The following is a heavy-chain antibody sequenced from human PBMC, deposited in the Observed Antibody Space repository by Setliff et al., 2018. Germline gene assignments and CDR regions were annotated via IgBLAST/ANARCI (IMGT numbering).Heavy chain of an antibody. CDR2: ISSSSSYI. CDR1: GFTFDDYA. Sequence: GGSLRLSCAASGFTFDDYAMHWVRQAPGKGLEWVSSISSSSSYIYYADSVKGRFTISRDNAKNSLYLQMNSLRAEDTAVYYCARAIIQQWLYQAAPDYWGQGTLVTVSS. CDR3: ARAIIQQWLYQAAPDY. V-gene: IGHV3-21*01. J-gene: IGHJ4*02. D-gene: IGHD6-19*01.